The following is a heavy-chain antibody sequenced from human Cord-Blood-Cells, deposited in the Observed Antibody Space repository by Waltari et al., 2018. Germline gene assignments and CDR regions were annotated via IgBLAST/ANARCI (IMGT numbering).Heavy chain of an antibody. CDR3: ARRRLGDAFDI. D-gene: IGHD6-6*01. J-gene: IGHJ3*02. V-gene: IGHV4-59*08. CDR2: IYYSGST. CDR1: GGSISSYH. Sequence: QVQLQESGPGLVKPSETLSLTCTVSGGSISSYHWSWIRQPPGKGLEWIGYIYYSGSTNYNPSLKSRVTISVDTSKNQFSLKLSSVTAADTAVYYCARRRLGDAFDIWGQGTMVTVSS.